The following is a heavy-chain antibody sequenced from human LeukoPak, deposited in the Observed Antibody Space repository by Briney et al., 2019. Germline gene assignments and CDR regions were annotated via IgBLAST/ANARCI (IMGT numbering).Heavy chain of an antibody. J-gene: IGHJ4*02. Sequence: ASVKVSCKASGGTFISYAISWVRQAPGQGLEWMGGIIPIFGTANYAQKFQGRVTITADESTSTAYMELSSLRSEDTAVYYCAREPPPTHYYGSGSYHYFDYWGQGTLVTVSS. CDR1: GGTFISYA. D-gene: IGHD3-10*01. V-gene: IGHV1-69*13. CDR2: IIPIFGTA. CDR3: AREPPPTHYYGSGSYHYFDY.